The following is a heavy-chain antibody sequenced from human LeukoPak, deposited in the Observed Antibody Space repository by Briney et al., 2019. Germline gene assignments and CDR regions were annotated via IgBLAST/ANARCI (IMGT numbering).Heavy chain of an antibody. CDR2: ISSSSSYI. CDR3: ARDVDTAMVPFDY. CDR1: GFTFSSYS. Sequence: GGSLRLSCAASGFTFSSYSMNWFRQAPGKGLEWVSSISSSSSYIYYADSVKGRFTISRDNAKNSLYLQMNSLRAEDTAVYYCARDVDTAMVPFDYWGQGTLVTVSS. J-gene: IGHJ4*02. V-gene: IGHV3-21*01. D-gene: IGHD5-18*01.